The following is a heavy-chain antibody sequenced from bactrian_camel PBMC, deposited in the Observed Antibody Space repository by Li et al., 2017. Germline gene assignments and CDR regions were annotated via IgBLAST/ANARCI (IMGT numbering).Heavy chain of an antibody. CDR1: ALPASGFGWC. V-gene: IGHV3-3*01. CDR3: AADELFRCGDRWYSDAEYSY. J-gene: IGHJ4*01. D-gene: IGHD2*01. CDR2: RYMDSSNG. Sequence: QVQLVESGGGSVQAGGSLRLSCFNSALPASGFGWCMAWFRRAPGKEREVIGVRYMDSSNGWTADSVKGRFTISQDNAKNTVYLQMNSLKPEDTAMYSCAADELFRCGDRWYSDAEYSYWGQGTQVTVS.